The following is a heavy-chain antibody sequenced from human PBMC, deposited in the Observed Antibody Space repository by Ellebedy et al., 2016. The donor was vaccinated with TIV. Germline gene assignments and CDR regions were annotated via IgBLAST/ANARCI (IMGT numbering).Heavy chain of an antibody. CDR1: GFNFGSHG. J-gene: IGHJ5*02. CDR2: IWYDGSKK. D-gene: IGHD3-10*01. CDR3: ARLMGSYMDP. V-gene: IGHV3-33*01. Sequence: PGGSLRLSCVASGFNFGSHGMHWVRQAPGKGLEWVALIWYDGSKKYYSDSVKGRFTISRDNSKKTLYLEMNSLRGEDTALYFCARLMGSYMDPWGQGTLVSVSS.